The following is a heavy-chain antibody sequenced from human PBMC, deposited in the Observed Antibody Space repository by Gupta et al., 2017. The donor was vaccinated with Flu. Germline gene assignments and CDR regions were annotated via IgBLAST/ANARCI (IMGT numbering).Heavy chain of an antibody. CDR3: AKDRYSSGWYGGDN. V-gene: IGHV3-30*18. CDR2: ISDDGSNK. CDR1: GFPFSNYG. Sequence: QVQLVASGGGVVQPGRSLRLSCAASGFPFSNYGIHWVRQARGKGLEWVAVISDDGSNKFYGDSVKGRFTISRDNSKNTLYLQMNSLRTEDTAVYYCAKDRYSSGWYGGDNWGQGTLVTVSS. D-gene: IGHD6-19*01. J-gene: IGHJ4*02.